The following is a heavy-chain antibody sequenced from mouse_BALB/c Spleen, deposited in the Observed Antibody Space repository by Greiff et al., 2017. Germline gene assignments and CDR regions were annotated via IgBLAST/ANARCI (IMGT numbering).Heavy chain of an antibody. J-gene: IGHJ3*01. Sequence: EVKLMESGGGLVQPGGSRKLSCAASGFTFSSFGMHWVRQAPEKGLEWVAYISSGSSTIYYADTVKGRFTISRDNPKNTLFLQMTSLRSEDTAMYYCARSAAYGGWFAYWGQGTLVTVSA. V-gene: IGHV5-17*02. D-gene: IGHD1-1*02. CDR1: GFTFSSFG. CDR3: ARSAAYGGWFAY. CDR2: ISSGSSTI.